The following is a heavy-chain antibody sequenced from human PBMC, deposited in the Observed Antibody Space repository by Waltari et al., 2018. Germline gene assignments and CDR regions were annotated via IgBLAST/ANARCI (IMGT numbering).Heavy chain of an antibody. CDR3: AIQKARFMDV. Sequence: QLQLQESGPGLVKPSETLSLTCSVSGDSVSSNNSYWGWIRQPPGKGLEWIGTISYSGNAYYNPSLKSRVTISLDMSKNDFSLKLSSVTAADTAVYYCAIQKARFMDVWGKGTTVTVSS. CDR2: ISYSGNA. V-gene: IGHV4-39*07. D-gene: IGHD3-3*01. J-gene: IGHJ6*04. CDR1: GDSVSSNNSY.